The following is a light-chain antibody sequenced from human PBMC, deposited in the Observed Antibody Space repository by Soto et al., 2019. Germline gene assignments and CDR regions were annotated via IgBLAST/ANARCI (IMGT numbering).Light chain of an antibody. CDR2: AAS. V-gene: IGKV1D-16*01. CDR1: QDITTW. J-gene: IGKJ4*01. CDR3: QQYNIYPLT. Sequence: DVQMTQSPSSLSASVGDRVTITCRASQDITTWLAWYQQKPGNAPKSLIYAASSLQTGVPSRFSGSASGTDFTLTISNLQPEDSATYYCQQYNIYPLTFGGGTKVEIK.